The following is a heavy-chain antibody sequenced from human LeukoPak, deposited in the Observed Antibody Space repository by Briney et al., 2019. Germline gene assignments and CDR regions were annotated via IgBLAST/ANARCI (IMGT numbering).Heavy chain of an antibody. CDR1: GFTFSSYS. V-gene: IGHV3-21*04. J-gene: IGHJ1*01. D-gene: IGHD2-15*01. CDR2: ISSSSSYI. Sequence: GGSLRLSCAASGFTFSSYSMNWVRQAPGKGLEWVSSISSSSSYIYYADSVKGRFTISRDNSKNTLYLQMNSLRAEDTAVYYCAKVSLSCSGGSCYPGYFQHWGQGTLVTVSS. CDR3: AKVSLSCSGGSCYPGYFQH.